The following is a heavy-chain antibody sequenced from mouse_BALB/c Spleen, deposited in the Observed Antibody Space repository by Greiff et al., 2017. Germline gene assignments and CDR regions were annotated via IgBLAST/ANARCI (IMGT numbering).Heavy chain of an antibody. D-gene: IGHD2-1*01. CDR1: GFSLTSYG. J-gene: IGHJ3*01. CDR2: IWAGGST. V-gene: IGHV2-9*02. CDR3: ARGGGNYVGAWFAY. Sequence: QVQLKQSGPGLVAPSQSLSITCTVSGFSLTSYGVHWVRQPPGKGLEWLGVIWAGGSTNYNSALMSRLSISKDNSKSQVFLKMNSLQTDDTAMYYCARGGGNYVGAWFAYWGQGTLVTVSA.